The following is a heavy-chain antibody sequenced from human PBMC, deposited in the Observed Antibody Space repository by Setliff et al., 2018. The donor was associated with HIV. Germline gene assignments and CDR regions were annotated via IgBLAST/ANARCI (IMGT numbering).Heavy chain of an antibody. CDR1: GGSINSGGYY. Sequence: PSETLSLTCTVSGGSINSGGYYWSWIRQHPGKGLEWIGYIYYSGNTYNNPSLNSRISISVDMSKNKFSLKLSSLTAADTAVYYCARGGLGVVTSFDSWGPGTLVTVSS. V-gene: IGHV4-31*02. D-gene: IGHD3-3*01. J-gene: IGHJ4*02. CDR2: IYYSGNT. CDR3: ARGGLGVVTSFDS.